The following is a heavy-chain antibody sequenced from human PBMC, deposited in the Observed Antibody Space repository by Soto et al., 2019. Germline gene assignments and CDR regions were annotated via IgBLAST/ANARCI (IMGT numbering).Heavy chain of an antibody. CDR1: GYTFTSYY. CDR2: INPSGGST. CDR3: ARVGYRGGFDY. J-gene: IGHJ4*02. Sequence: QVQLVQSGAEVKKPGASVKVSCKTSGYTFTSYYMHWVRQAPGQGLEWMGIINPSGGSTSYAQKFQGRVTMTRDTSTSTVYMELSSLRSEDTAVYYCARVGYRGGFDYWGQGTLVTVSS. D-gene: IGHD5-12*01. V-gene: IGHV1-46*03.